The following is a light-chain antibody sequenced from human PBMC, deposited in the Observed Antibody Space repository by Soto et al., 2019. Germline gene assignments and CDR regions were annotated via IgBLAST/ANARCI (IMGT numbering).Light chain of an antibody. V-gene: IGLV2-14*01. CDR2: DVS. J-gene: IGLJ2*01. CDR3: SSYTSSSTVGV. Sequence: SVLTQPASVSGSPGQSITISCTGTSSDVGGYNYVSWYQQHPGKAPKLMIYDVSNRPSGVSNRFSGSKSGNTASLTISGLQAEDEADYYCSSYTSSSTVGVFGGGTKLTVL. CDR1: SSDVGGYNY.